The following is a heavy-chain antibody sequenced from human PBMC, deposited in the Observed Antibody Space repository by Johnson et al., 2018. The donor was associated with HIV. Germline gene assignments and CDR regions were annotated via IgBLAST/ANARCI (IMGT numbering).Heavy chain of an antibody. CDR2: IRYDGSNK. V-gene: IGHV3-30*02. J-gene: IGHJ3*02. D-gene: IGHD1-26*01. CDR1: GFTFSSYG. CDR3: AKDWSLTVGATLGPGAFDI. Sequence: QEKLVESGGGVVQPGGSLRLSCAASGFTFSSYGMHWVRQAPGKGLEWVAFIRYDGSNKYYADSVKGRFTISRDNSKNTLYLQMNSLRAEDTAVYYCAKDWSLTVGATLGPGAFDIWGQGTMVTVSS.